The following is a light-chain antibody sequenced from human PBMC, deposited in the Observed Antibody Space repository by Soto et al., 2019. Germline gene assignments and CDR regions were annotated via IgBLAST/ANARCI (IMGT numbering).Light chain of an antibody. CDR3: QVWDSSTAYVV. CDR1: NIGSKN. V-gene: IGLV3-9*01. Sequence: SYELTQPLSVSVALGQTARITCGGNNIGSKNVHWYQQKPGQAPVLVIYRDSNRPSGIPERFSGPNSGNTATLTISRAQAGDEADYYCQVWDSSTAYVVFGGGTKLTVL. J-gene: IGLJ2*01. CDR2: RDS.